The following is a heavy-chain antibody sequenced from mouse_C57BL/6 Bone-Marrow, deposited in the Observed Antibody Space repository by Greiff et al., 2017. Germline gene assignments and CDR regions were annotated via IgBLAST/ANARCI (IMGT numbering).Heavy chain of an antibody. Sequence: VQLQQSGAELAKPGASVTLSCKASGYTFTSYWMHWVKQRPGQGLEWIGYINPSSGYTKYNQKFKDKATLTADKSSSTAYMQLSSLTYEDSAVYYCALITTVTWYFDVWGTGTTVTVSS. V-gene: IGHV1-7*01. D-gene: IGHD1-1*01. CDR1: GYTFTSYW. J-gene: IGHJ1*03. CDR3: ALITTVTWYFDV. CDR2: INPSSGYT.